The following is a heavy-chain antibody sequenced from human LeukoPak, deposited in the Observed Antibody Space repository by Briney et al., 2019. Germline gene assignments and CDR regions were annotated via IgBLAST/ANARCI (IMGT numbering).Heavy chain of an antibody. V-gene: IGHV3-23*01. CDR2: ISGSGGST. CDR1: GFTFSSYA. J-gene: IGHJ5*02. D-gene: IGHD2-21*02. Sequence: PGGSLRLSCAASGFTFSSYAMSWVRQAPGKGLEWVSAISGSGGSTYYADSVKGRFTISRDNSKNTLYLQMNSLRAEDTAVYYCAKDRMGWRLLGNWFDPWGQGTLVTVSS. CDR3: AKDRMGWRLLGNWFDP.